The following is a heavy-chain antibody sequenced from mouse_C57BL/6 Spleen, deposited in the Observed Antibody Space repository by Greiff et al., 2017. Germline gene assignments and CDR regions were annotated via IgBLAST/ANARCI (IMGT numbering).Heavy chain of an antibody. CDR3: ATPPVLDV. CDR1: GYTFTSYW. V-gene: IGHV1-74*01. J-gene: IGHJ1*03. CDR2: IHPSGSDT. Sequence: VQLQQPGAELVKPGASVKVSCKASGYTFTSYWMHWVKQRPGKGLEWIGRIHPSGSDTNYNQKFKGKATLTADKSSSTAYMQLSSLTSYDSAVYCCATPPVLDVWGTGTTVTVSS.